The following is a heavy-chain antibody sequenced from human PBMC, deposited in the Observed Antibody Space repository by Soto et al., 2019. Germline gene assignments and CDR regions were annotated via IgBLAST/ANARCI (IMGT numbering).Heavy chain of an antibody. V-gene: IGHV2-5*02. J-gene: IGHJ2*01. Sequence: QISLGESGPTLVKPTQTLTLTCTFSGLSVSTSGVGMGWIRQPPGKALQWLALIYWDDTQRYSPSLKSRLTITKDTSKNQVVLTMTNMDPLDTGTYYCALAGRREGYFDLWGRGTRVTVSS. D-gene: IGHD1-26*01. CDR1: GLSVSTSGVG. CDR3: ALAGRREGYFDL. CDR2: IYWDDTQ.